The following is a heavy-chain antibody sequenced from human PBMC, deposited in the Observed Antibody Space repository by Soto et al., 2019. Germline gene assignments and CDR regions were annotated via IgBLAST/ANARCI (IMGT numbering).Heavy chain of an antibody. CDR1: GFTFSSYG. J-gene: IGHJ4*02. D-gene: IGHD2-15*01. V-gene: IGHV3-30*18. CDR3: AKDDGSWGPPFDY. CDR2: ISYDGSNK. Sequence: GGSLRLSCAASGFTFSSYGMHWVRQAPGKGLEWVAVISYDGSNKYYADSVKGRFTISRDNSKNTLYLQMNSLRAEDTAVYYCAKDDGSWGPPFDYWGQGTLVTVSS.